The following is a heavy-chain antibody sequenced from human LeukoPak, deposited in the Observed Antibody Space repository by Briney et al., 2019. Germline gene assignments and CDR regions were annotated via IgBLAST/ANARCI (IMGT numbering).Heavy chain of an antibody. Sequence: SETLSLTCTVSGGSISSSSYYWGWIRQPPGKGLEWIGSIYYSGSTYYNPSLKSRVTISVDTSKNQFSLKLSSVTAADTAVYYCARAFLYSSGWYGLSYYFDYWGQGTLVTVSS. J-gene: IGHJ4*02. V-gene: IGHV4-39*01. CDR1: GGSISSSSYY. D-gene: IGHD6-19*01. CDR3: ARAFLYSSGWYGLSYYFDY. CDR2: IYYSGST.